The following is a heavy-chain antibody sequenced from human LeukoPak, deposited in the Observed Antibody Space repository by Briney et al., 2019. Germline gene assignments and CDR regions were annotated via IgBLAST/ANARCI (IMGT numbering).Heavy chain of an antibody. D-gene: IGHD6-13*01. CDR3: AKFSSSWYYVDY. J-gene: IGHJ4*02. V-gene: IGHV3-23*01. CDR1: GFTFSSYA. CDR2: ISGSGGST. Sequence: GGSLRLSCAASGFTFSSYAMSWVRQAPGKGLEWVSAISGSGGSTYYADSVKGRFTISRDNSKNTLYLQMNSLRAEDTAVYYGAKFSSSWYYVDYWGQGTLVTVSS.